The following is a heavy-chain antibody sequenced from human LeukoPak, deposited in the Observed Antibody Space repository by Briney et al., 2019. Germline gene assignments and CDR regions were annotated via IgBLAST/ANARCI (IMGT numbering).Heavy chain of an antibody. CDR1: GFTFSSYE. CDR2: ISSSGSTI. Sequence: GGSLRLSCAASGFTFSSYEMNWVRQAPGKGLEWVSYISSSGSTINYADSVRGRFTISRDNAKTSLYLQMNSLRAEDTAVYYCARDLSGVTGYTYGRGIDYWGQGTLVTVSS. V-gene: IGHV3-48*03. D-gene: IGHD5-18*01. J-gene: IGHJ4*02. CDR3: ARDLSGVTGYTYGRGIDY.